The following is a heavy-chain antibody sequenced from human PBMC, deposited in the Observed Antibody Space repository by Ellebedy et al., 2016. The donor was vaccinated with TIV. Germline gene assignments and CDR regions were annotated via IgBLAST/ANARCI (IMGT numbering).Heavy chain of an antibody. CDR3: ARHITVVTPGVYFFYYMDV. D-gene: IGHD2-21*02. CDR2: INQGGSDK. CDR1: EFTFSRYW. J-gene: IGHJ6*03. V-gene: IGHV3-7*01. Sequence: GGSLRLXCAASEFTFSRYWMSWVRQAPGKGLEWVSNINQGGSDKYYVDSVRGRFTISRDNAKNSLYLQMNSLGAEDTAVYYCARHITVVTPGVYFFYYMDVWGKGTTVTVSS.